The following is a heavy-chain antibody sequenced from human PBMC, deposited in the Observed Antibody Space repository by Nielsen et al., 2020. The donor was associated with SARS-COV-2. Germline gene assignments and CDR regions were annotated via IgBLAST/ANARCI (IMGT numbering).Heavy chain of an antibody. CDR2: ISYDGSNK. V-gene: IGHV3-30*18. D-gene: IGHD3-22*01. J-gene: IGHJ3*02. CDR1: GFTFSSYG. CDR3: AKEGHSSYSYYYDSSGQTAFDI. Sequence: GESLKISCAASGFTFSSYGMHWVRQAPGKGLEWVAVISYDGSNKYYADSVKGRFTISRDNSKNTLYLQMNSLRAEDTAVYYCAKEGHSSYSYYYDSSGQTAFDIWGQGTMVTVSS.